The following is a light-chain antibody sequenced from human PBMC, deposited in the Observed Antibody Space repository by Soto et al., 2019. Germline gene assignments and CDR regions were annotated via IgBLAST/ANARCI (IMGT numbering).Light chain of an antibody. J-gene: IGKJ5*01. CDR1: QSVSSY. CDR3: QQRSNWPPIT. CDR2: DAS. V-gene: IGKV3-11*01. Sequence: EIVLTQSPATLSLSPGERATLSCRASQSVSSYLAGYQQKPGQAPRLLIYDASNRATGIPARFSGCGSGTDFTLTISSLEPEDFAVYYCQQRSNWPPITFGQGTRLEIK.